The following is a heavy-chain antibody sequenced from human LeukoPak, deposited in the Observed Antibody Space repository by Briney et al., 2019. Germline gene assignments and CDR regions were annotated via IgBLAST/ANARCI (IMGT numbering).Heavy chain of an antibody. D-gene: IGHD5-18*01. Sequence: GGSLRLSCEASGSVFTFGNFALSWVRQAPGKGLEWVSAISGSGGSTYYADSVKGRFTISRDNSKNTLYLQMNSLRAEDTAVYYCAKEHAYPHWIQLPLGAAGDWGQGTLVTVSS. CDR1: GSVFTFGNFA. J-gene: IGHJ4*02. CDR3: AKEHAYPHWIQLPLGAAGD. CDR2: ISGSGGST. V-gene: IGHV3-23*01.